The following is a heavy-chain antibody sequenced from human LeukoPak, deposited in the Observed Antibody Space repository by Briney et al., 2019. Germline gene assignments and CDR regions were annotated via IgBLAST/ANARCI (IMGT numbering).Heavy chain of an antibody. CDR2: INHSGST. D-gene: IGHD3-22*01. CDR3: ARGYYYDSSGYYGLDD. J-gene: IGHJ4*02. V-gene: IGHV4-34*01. Sequence: SETLSLTCAVYGGSFSGYYWSWIRQPPGKGLEWIGEINHSGSTNYNPSLKSRVTISVDTSKNQFSLKPSSVTAADTAVYYCARGYYYDSSGYYGLDDWGQGTLVTVSS. CDR1: GGSFSGYY.